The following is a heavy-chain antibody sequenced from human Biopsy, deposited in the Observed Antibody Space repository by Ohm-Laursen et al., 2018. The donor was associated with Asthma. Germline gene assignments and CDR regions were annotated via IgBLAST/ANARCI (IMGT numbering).Heavy chain of an antibody. CDR3: ARGYSGSDRIVYYYSGLEV. V-gene: IGHV1-69*13. CDR1: GYTFTSSG. CDR2: LIPVLGTP. D-gene: IGHD5-12*01. Sequence: SVKVSCKTSGYTFTSSGITWVRQAPGQGLERMGGLIPVLGTPDHAQMFEGRVTITADESTSTAYMELSSLSSEDTAVYYCARGYSGSDRIVYYYSGLEVWGQGTTVTVSS. J-gene: IGHJ6*02.